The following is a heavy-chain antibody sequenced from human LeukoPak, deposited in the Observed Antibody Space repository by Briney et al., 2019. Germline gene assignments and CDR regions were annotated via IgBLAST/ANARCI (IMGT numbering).Heavy chain of an antibody. CDR2: IKSKTDGGTT. J-gene: IGHJ4*02. D-gene: IGHD5-12*01. V-gene: IGHV3-15*01. Sequence: GGSLRLYCAASGFTFSNAWMSWVRQAPGKGLEWVGRIKSKTDGGTTDYAAPVKGRFTISRDDSKNTLYLQMNSLKTEDTAVYYCTTDRADGIVASYWGQGTLVTVSS. CDR3: TTDRADGIVASY. CDR1: GFTFSNAW.